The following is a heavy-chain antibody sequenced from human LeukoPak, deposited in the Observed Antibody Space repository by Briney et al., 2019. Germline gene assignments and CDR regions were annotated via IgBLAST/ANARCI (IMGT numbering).Heavy chain of an antibody. CDR2: IYYSGST. D-gene: IGHD6-13*01. J-gene: IGHJ3*02. Sequence: PSETLSLTCTVSGGSVSSGSYYWSWIRQPPGKGLEWIGYIYYSGSTNYNPSLKSRVTISVDTSKNQFSLKLSSVTAADTAVYYCAKSSSWYGAFDIWGQGTMVTVSS. CDR3: AKSSSWYGAFDI. V-gene: IGHV4-61*01. CDR1: GGSVSSGSYY.